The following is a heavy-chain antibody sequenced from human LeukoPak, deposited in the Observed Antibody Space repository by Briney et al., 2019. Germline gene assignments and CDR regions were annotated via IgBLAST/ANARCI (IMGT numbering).Heavy chain of an antibody. CDR1: GGSISSSSYY. CDR2: IYYSGST. V-gene: IGHV4-39*07. CDR3: ARDQRGIAVAGPIDY. Sequence: PSETLSLTCTVSGGSISSSSYYWGWIRQPPGKGLEWIGSIYYSGSTYYNPSLKSRVTISVDTSKNQFSLKLSSVTAADTAVYYCARDQRGIAVAGPIDYWGQGTLVTVSS. J-gene: IGHJ4*02. D-gene: IGHD6-19*01.